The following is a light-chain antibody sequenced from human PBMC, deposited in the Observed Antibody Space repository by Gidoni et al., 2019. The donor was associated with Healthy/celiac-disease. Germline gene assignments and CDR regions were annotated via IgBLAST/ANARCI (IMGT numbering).Light chain of an antibody. CDR2: EVS. J-gene: IGLJ1*01. Sequence: QSALTQPASVSGSPVQSITISCTGTSSDVGGYNYVSWYQQHPDKAPNLMIYEVSNRPSGVSNRFSGSKSGNTASLTISGLQAEDEADYYCSSYTSSSTYVFGTGTKVTVL. CDR3: SSYTSSSTYV. CDR1: SSDVGGYNY. V-gene: IGLV2-14*01.